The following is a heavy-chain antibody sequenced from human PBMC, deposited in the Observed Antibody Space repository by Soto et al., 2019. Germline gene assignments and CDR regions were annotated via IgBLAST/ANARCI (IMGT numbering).Heavy chain of an antibody. J-gene: IGHJ5*02. CDR2: FIPIFGTA. Sequence: QVQLVQSGAEVKKPGSSVKVSCKASGGTFSSYAISWVRQAPGQGLEWMGGFIPIFGTANYAQKFQGRVTITADESTSTAYMELSSVRSEDTAVNYCARSGGYCSSTSCPLGWFDPWGQGTLVTVSS. CDR1: GGTFSSYA. CDR3: ARSGGYCSSTSCPLGWFDP. V-gene: IGHV1-69*01. D-gene: IGHD2-2*01.